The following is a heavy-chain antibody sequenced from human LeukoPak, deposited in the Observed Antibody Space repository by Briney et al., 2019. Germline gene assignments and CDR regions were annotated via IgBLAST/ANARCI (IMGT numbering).Heavy chain of an antibody. D-gene: IGHD6-13*01. CDR2: IYYIGST. J-gene: IGHJ4*02. V-gene: IGHV4-59*01. Sequence: SETLSLTCTVSGGSIRTYYWSWIRQPPGKGLEWIGNIYYIGSTKYNPSLKSRVTISVDTSKNQFSLKLTSVTAADTAVYYCAGVVAAATYYFDYWGQGTLVTVSS. CDR1: GGSIRTYY. CDR3: AGVVAAATYYFDY.